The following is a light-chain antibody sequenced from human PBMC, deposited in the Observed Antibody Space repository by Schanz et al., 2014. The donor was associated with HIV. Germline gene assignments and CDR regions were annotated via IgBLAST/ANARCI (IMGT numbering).Light chain of an antibody. CDR2: DVS. CDR3: SSYAGSNTVV. J-gene: IGLJ2*01. Sequence: QSALTQPASVSGSPGQSITISCTGTSSDVAGYNYVSWYQQHPGKAPKLMIYDVSNRPSGVSNRFSGSKSGNTASLTISGLQAEDEADYYCSSYAGSNTVVFGGGTKLTVL. V-gene: IGLV2-14*03. CDR1: SSDVAGYNY.